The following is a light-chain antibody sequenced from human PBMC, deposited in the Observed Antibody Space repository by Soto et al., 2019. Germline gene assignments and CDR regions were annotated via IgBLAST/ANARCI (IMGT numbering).Light chain of an antibody. J-gene: IGLJ3*02. Sequence: QSALTQPASVSGSPGPSITISCTGTSSDVWSYNLVSWYQQHTGKAPKLMIYEVSKRPAGVSNRFAGSKSGNTASLTISGLQAEDEADYYCCSYAGSSTYWVFGGGTKVTVL. CDR1: SSDVWSYNL. CDR2: EVS. CDR3: CSYAGSSTYWV. V-gene: IGLV2-23*02.